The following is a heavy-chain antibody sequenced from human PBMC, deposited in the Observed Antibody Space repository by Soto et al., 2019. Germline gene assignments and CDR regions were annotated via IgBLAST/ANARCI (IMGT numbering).Heavy chain of an antibody. D-gene: IGHD2-15*01. CDR2: IYYSGST. Sequence: PSETLSLTCTVSGGSISSYYWSWIRQPPGKGLEWIGYIYYSGSTNYNPSLKSRVTISVDTSKNQFSLKLSSVTAADTAVYYCARVPSSSYHHYNIGTHDAFDIWGQGTMVTVSS. V-gene: IGHV4-59*01. CDR1: GGSISSYY. J-gene: IGHJ3*02. CDR3: ARVPSSSYHHYNIGTHDAFDI.